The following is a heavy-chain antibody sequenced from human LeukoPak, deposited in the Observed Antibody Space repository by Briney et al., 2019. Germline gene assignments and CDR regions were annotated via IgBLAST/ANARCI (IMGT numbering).Heavy chain of an antibody. Sequence: SGPTLVKPTQTLTLTCTFSGFSLSTSGVGVGWIRQPPGKALEWLALIYWDDDKRYGPSLKSRLTITKDTSKNQVVLTMTNMDPVDTATYYCAQVFYDYIWGIYRYFDYWGQGTLVTVSS. V-gene: IGHV2-5*05. D-gene: IGHD3-16*02. CDR1: GFSLSTSGVG. J-gene: IGHJ4*02. CDR3: AQVFYDYIWGIYRYFDY. CDR2: IYWDDDK.